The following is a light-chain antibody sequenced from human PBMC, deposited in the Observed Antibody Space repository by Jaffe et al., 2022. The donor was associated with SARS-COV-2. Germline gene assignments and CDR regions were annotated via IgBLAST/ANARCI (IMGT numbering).Light chain of an antibody. V-gene: IGKV3-11*01. J-gene: IGKJ4*01. CDR3: QQRKSWPLT. CDR1: QSVSSS. CDR2: DAS. Sequence: EYVLTQSPATLSVSPGERATLSCRASQSVSSSLAWYQHKPGQAPRLLIYDASNRATGIPARFSGSGSGTDFTLTISSLEPEDFAVYYCQQRKSWPLTFGGGTKVEIK.